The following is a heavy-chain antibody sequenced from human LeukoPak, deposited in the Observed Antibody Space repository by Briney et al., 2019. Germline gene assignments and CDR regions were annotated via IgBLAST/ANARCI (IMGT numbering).Heavy chain of an antibody. CDR1: GDGVSSNSGA. CDR2: IYYRSRWYK. J-gene: IGHJ4*02. Sequence: SQTLSLTCAISGDGVSSNSGAWNWIRQSPSRGLEWLGRIYYRSRWYKDYAPSVKSRITINADTSKSQFSLQLDSVTPEDTAVYFCAKASSQRDFDYWDQGTLVTVSS. CDR3: AKASSQRDFDY. V-gene: IGHV6-1*01.